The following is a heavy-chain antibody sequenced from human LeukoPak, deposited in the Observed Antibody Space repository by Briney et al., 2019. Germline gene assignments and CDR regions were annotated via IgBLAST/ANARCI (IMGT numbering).Heavy chain of an antibody. D-gene: IGHD6-6*01. CDR3: ATIAGSSSY. CDR1: GGSISAYY. CDR2: IYYSGST. Sequence: SETLSLTCTVSGGSISAYYWTWIRQPPGKGLEWIGYIYYSGSTNYNPSLKSRVTISVDTSKNQFSLKPSSVTAADTAVYYCATIAGSSSYWGQGTLVTVSS. J-gene: IGHJ4*02. V-gene: IGHV4-59*08.